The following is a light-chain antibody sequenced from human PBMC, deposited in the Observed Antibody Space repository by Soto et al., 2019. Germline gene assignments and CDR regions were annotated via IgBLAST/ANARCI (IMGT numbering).Light chain of an antibody. Sequence: QSVLTQPPSASGSPGQSVTISCTGTSSDVGGYNYVSWYLQHPGTAPKLLIYEVTKRPSGVHDRFSGSKSGNTASLTVSGLQAEDEADYYCSSYAGSPYYVFGTGTKLTVL. CDR3: SSYAGSPYYV. CDR2: EVT. CDR1: SSDVGGYNY. V-gene: IGLV2-8*01. J-gene: IGLJ1*01.